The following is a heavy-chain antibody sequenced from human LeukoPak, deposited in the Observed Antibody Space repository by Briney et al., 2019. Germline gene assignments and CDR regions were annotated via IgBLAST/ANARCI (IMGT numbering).Heavy chain of an antibody. CDR2: IRYDGSNK. V-gene: IGHV3-30*02. D-gene: IGHD3-10*01. J-gene: IGHJ4*02. CDR3: AKDWRGFGELVGYYFDY. Sequence: GGSLRLSCAASGFTFSSYGMHWVRQAPGKGLEWVAFIRYDGSNKYYADSVKGRFTISRDNSKNTLYLQMNSLRAEDTAVYYCAKDWRGFGELVGYYFDYWGQGTLVTVSS. CDR1: GFTFSSYG.